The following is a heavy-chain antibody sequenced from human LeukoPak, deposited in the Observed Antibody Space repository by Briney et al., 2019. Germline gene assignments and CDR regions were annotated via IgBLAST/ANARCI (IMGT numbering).Heavy chain of an antibody. V-gene: IGHV1-46*03. D-gene: IGHD2-2*01. CDR2: INPSGGST. Sequence: ASVKVSCKASGYTFTSYYMHWVRQAPGQGLEWMGIINPSGGSTSYAQKFQGRVTMTRDTSTSTVYMELRSLRSEDTAVYYCGRELLGYCSSTSCYRRTQPYFDYWGQGTLVTVSS. J-gene: IGHJ4*02. CDR3: GRELLGYCSSTSCYRRTQPYFDY. CDR1: GYTFTSYY.